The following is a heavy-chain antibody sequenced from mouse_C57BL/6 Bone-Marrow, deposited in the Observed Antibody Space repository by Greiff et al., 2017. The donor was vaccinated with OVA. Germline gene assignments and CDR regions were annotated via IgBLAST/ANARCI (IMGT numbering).Heavy chain of an antibody. CDR2: INPNYGTT. J-gene: IGHJ1*03. D-gene: IGHD1-1*01. CDR3: TLYYGSSYRYFDV. V-gene: IGHV1-39*01. Sequence: EVKLKESGPELVKPGASVKISCKASGYSFTDYKMNWVKQSNGKSLEWIGVINPNYGTTSYNQKFKGKATLTVDQSSSTADMQLNSLTSEDSAVYYWTLYYGSSYRYFDVWGTGNTVTVSS. CDR1: GYSFTDYK.